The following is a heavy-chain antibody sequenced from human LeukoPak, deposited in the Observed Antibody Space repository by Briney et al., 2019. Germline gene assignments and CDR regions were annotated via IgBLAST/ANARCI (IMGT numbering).Heavy chain of an antibody. CDR1: GFTSSSYA. D-gene: IGHD2-2*01. CDR3: AKDGHIVVVPAAVYYFDY. J-gene: IGHJ4*02. V-gene: IGHV3-23*01. Sequence: GGSLRLSCAASGFTSSSYAMSWVRQAPGKGLEWVSAISGSGGSTYYADSVKGRFTISRDNSKNTLYLQMNSLRAEDTAVYYCAKDGHIVVVPAAVYYFDYWGQGTLVTVSS. CDR2: ISGSGGST.